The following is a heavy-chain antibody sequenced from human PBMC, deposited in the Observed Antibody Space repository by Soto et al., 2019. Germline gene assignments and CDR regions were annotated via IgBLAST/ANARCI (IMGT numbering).Heavy chain of an antibody. V-gene: IGHV1-24*01. CDR1: GHTLTELC. CDR3: ATGSFGVTVAGSYYGMDV. Sequence: GTSVKVSCKVSGHTLTELCMHWVRQAPGKGLEWMGGFDPEDGETIYAQDFQGRLTMTEDTSTDTAYMDLSSLTSEDTAVYYCATGSFGVTVAGSYYGMDVWGQGTTVTAPQ. J-gene: IGHJ6*01. CDR2: FDPEDGET. D-gene: IGHD3-3*01.